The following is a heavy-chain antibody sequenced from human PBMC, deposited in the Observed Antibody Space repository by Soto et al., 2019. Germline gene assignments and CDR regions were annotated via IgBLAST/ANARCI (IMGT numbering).Heavy chain of an antibody. V-gene: IGHV3-23*01. CDR1: GFIFSNYA. D-gene: IGHD3-9*01. CDR2: ISSGGGDT. Sequence: PGGSLRLSCAASGFIFSNYAMTWVRQAPGKGLEWVSTISSGGGDTHYADSVKGRFTISRGNSKDTLYMEMYRLRAEDTAVYYCAKDPSTGSADHWGQGTLVTVSS. J-gene: IGHJ4*02. CDR3: AKDPSTGSADH.